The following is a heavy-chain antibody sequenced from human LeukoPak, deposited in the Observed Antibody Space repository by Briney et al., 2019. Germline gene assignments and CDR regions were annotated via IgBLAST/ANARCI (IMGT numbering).Heavy chain of an antibody. D-gene: IGHD1-26*01. CDR1: GGSISSYY. CDR3: ARDSRGYLGATIDAFDI. J-gene: IGHJ3*02. Sequence: SETLSLTCTVSGGSISSYYWSWIRQPPGKGLEWIGYIYYSGSTNYNPSLKSRVTISVDASKNQFSLKLSSVTAADTAVYYCARDSRGYLGATIDAFDIWGQGTMVTVSS. V-gene: IGHV4-59*01. CDR2: IYYSGST.